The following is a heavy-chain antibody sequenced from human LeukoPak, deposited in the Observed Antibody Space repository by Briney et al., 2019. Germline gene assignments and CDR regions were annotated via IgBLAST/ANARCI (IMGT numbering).Heavy chain of an antibody. D-gene: IGHD5-12*01. CDR1: GFTFSTYN. Sequence: PGGSLRLSCAASGFTFSTYNMNWVRQAPGKGLEWVSFISSGSEIIYYADSVKGRFTVSRDNAKNSVYLQMNSLRAEDTAVYYCARDRGIVAFDYWGQGTLVTVSS. J-gene: IGHJ4*02. V-gene: IGHV3-48*04. CDR2: ISSGSEII. CDR3: ARDRGIVAFDY.